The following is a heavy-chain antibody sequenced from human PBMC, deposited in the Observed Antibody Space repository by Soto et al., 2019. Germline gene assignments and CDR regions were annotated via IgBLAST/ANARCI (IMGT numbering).Heavy chain of an antibody. CDR1: GGSISSGGYY. CDR3: ARQQLWFRAYDY. CDR2: IYYNGRT. J-gene: IGHJ4*02. Sequence: SETLSLTCTVSGGSISSGGYYWAWIRQPPGMGLEWIGSIYYNGRTYHNPSLKSRVTISIDTSKNRFSLKLGSVTAADTAVYFCARQQLWFRAYDYWGQGTLVTVSS. D-gene: IGHD3-10*01. V-gene: IGHV4-39*01.